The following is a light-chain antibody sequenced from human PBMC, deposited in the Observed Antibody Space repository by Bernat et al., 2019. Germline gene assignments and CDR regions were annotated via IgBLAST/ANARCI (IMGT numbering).Light chain of an antibody. V-gene: IGKV3-20*01. Sequence: EIVLTQSPGTLSLSPGERATLSCRASQSVSSSYLAWYQQKPGQAPRLLIHGASSRATGIPDRFSGSGSGTDFTLTISRLEPEDFAMYYCQQYGSSPPITFGQGTRLESK. CDR2: GAS. CDR3: QQYGSSPPIT. CDR1: QSVSSSY. J-gene: IGKJ5*01.